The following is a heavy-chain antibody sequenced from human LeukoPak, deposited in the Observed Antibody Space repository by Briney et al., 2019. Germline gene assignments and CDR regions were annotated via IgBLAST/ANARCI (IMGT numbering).Heavy chain of an antibody. CDR3: ARGSTGWYEDY. V-gene: IGHV1-2*02. D-gene: IGHD6-19*01. J-gene: IGHJ4*02. Sequence: ASVKVSCKASGYTFTAHYLHWVRQAPGQGLEWMGWINPNGGGTKYSENFQGRVTMTRDTSISTAYMGLSGLTYDDTAVFYCARGSTGWYEDYWGQGTLVTVSS. CDR2: INPNGGGT. CDR1: GYTFTAHY.